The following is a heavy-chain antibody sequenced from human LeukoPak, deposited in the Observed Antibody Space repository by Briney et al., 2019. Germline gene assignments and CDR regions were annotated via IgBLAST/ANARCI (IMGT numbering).Heavy chain of an antibody. J-gene: IGHJ2*01. Sequence: SVKVSCKASGGTFSSYAISWVRQAPGQGLEWMGGIIPIFGTANYAQKFQGRVTITTDESTSTAYKELSSLRSEDTAVYYCARNYYDSSGYYNNWYFDLWGRGTLVTVSS. CDR2: IIPIFGTA. V-gene: IGHV1-69*05. D-gene: IGHD3-22*01. CDR1: GGTFSSYA. CDR3: ARNYYDSSGYYNNWYFDL.